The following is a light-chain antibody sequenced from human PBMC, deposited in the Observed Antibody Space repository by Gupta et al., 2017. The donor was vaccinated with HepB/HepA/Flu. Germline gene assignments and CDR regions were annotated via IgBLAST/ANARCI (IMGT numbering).Light chain of an antibody. CDR3: QQANSIKRT. CDR2: AAS. Sequence: DITMTQSPSSVSASVGYRVTITCRASQGSSSGLAWYQQKPGKDPQLLIYAASSLQSGVPSRFSGSGSGTDVTPTTSSLQPEDFATYYCQQANSIKRTFGHGTKVEIK. J-gene: IGKJ2*02. V-gene: IGKV1-12*01. CDR1: QGSSSG.